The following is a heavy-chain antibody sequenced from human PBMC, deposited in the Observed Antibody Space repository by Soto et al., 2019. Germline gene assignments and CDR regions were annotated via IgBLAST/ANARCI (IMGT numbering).Heavy chain of an antibody. J-gene: IGHJ4*02. Sequence: QITLKESGPTLVKPTQTLTLTCTFSGFSLSTSGVGVGWIRQPPGKALEWLALIYWDDDKRYSPSLKSRLTITKDTSKTQVVLTMTNMDPVDTATYYCAHMYYYDSSGYYPYVDYWGQGTLVTVSS. CDR3: AHMYYYDSSGYYPYVDY. CDR1: GFSLSTSGVG. V-gene: IGHV2-5*02. CDR2: IYWDDDK. D-gene: IGHD3-22*01.